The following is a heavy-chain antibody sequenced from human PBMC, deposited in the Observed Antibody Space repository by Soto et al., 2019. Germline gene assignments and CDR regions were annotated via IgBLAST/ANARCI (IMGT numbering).Heavy chain of an antibody. CDR1: GFTFTRYS. CDR2: ISSTTNYI. CDR3: ARESEDLTSNFDY. Sequence: GGSLRLSCAASGFTFTRYSMNWVRQAPGKGLEWVPSISSTTNYIYYADSMKGRFTVSRDNAKNSVYLEMNSLSAEDTALYYCARESEDLTSNFDYWGQGTLVTVS. V-gene: IGHV3-21*01. J-gene: IGHJ4*02.